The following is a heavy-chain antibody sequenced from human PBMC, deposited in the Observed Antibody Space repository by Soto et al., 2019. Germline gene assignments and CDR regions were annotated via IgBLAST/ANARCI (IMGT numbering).Heavy chain of an antibody. CDR1: GFTFSSYA. Sequence: GALRLSCAASGFTFSSYAMSWVRQAPGKGLEWVALIAPDASQIYYADSVKGRFTISRDNSKNTLYLQMNSLRAEDTSLYLCATDIHATWLLNSWGQGTLVTVSS. J-gene: IGHJ4*02. CDR2: IAPDASQI. CDR3: ATDIHATWLLNS. D-gene: IGHD2-2*02. V-gene: IGHV3-30-3*01.